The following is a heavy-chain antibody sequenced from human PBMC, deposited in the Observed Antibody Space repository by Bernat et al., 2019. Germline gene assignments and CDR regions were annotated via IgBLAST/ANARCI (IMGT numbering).Heavy chain of an antibody. CDR1: GFTFSNFA. Sequence: EVQLLESGGGLVQPGGSLRLSCAASGFTFSNFAMSWVRRAPGKGLEWVSSISGSGGNTYYADSVKGRFTISRDSSKNTLYLQMNSLRAEDTAVYYCARDCSGGSCFDYWGQGTLVTVSS. D-gene: IGHD2-15*01. J-gene: IGHJ4*02. V-gene: IGHV3-23*01. CDR3: ARDCSGGSCFDY. CDR2: ISGSGGNT.